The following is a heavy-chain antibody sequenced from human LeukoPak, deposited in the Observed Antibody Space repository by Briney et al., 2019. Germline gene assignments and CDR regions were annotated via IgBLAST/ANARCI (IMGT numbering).Heavy chain of an antibody. D-gene: IGHD4-11*01. J-gene: IGHJ6*02. Sequence: SVKVSCKASGGTFSSYAISWVRQAPGQGLEWMGRIIPILGIANYAQKFQGRVTITADKSTSTAYMELSSLRSEDTAVYYCARAYSNKLYYYYGMDVWGQGTTVTVSS. CDR3: ARAYSNKLYYYYGMDV. V-gene: IGHV1-69*04. CDR2: IIPILGIA. CDR1: GGTFSSYA.